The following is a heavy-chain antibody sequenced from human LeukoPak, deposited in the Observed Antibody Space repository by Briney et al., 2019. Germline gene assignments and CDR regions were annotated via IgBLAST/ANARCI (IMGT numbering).Heavy chain of an antibody. J-gene: IGHJ5*02. CDR2: ISGYTGNT. Sequence: ASVKVSCKASGYSFTSYGISWVRQAPGQGLEWMGWISGYTGNTNYAQKLQGRVSMTTDTSTTTVYMELRSLRSDDTAVYYCARDVHGDYGSGWFDPWGQGTLVSVSS. D-gene: IGHD4-17*01. V-gene: IGHV1-18*01. CDR1: GYSFTSYG. CDR3: ARDVHGDYGSGWFDP.